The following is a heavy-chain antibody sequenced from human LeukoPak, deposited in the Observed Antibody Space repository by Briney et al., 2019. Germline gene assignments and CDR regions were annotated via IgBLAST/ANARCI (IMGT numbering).Heavy chain of an antibody. J-gene: IGHJ5*02. CDR1: GFTFSSYA. CDR2: ISGSGGNT. D-gene: IGHD1-26*01. V-gene: IGHV3-23*01. Sequence: GGSPRLSCAASGFTFSSYAMSWVRQAPGKGLEWVSGISGSGGNTYYADSVKGRFTISRDNSKNTLYLQMNSLRAEDTAVYYCANIVGALPAPWGQGTLVTVSS. CDR3: ANIVGALPAP.